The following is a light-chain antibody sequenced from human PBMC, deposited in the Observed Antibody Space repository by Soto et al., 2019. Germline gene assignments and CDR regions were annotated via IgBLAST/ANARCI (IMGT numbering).Light chain of an antibody. Sequence: DLQMIQSPSSLSASVGDRVTITCRASQSISNWLAWYQQKPGKAPKLLIYKTSSLESGVPSRFSGSGSGTEFTLTISRLQPDDFATYYCQQYNSYLTFGQGTKLEIK. CDR3: QQYNSYLT. CDR2: KTS. V-gene: IGKV1-5*03. CDR1: QSISNW. J-gene: IGKJ2*01.